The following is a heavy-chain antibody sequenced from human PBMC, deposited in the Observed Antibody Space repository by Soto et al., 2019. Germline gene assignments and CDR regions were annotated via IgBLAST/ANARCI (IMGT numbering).Heavy chain of an antibody. J-gene: IGHJ4*02. CDR3: ATLTAPTDY. Sequence: QVQLVESGGGLVKPGGSLRLSCVASGLTFRNYFMNWIRQAPGKGPEWLSYISSDESTEFYADSVKGRFTTSRDNAQNSVYLQMNSLRAEDTAVYYCATLTAPTDYWGQGSLVTVSS. D-gene: IGHD2-21*02. V-gene: IGHV3-11*01. CDR2: ISSDESTE. CDR1: GLTFRNYF.